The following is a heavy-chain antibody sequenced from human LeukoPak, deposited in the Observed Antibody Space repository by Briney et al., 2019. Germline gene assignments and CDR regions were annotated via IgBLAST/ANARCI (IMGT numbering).Heavy chain of an antibody. D-gene: IGHD3-10*01. J-gene: IGHJ4*02. Sequence: ASVKVSCKASGGTFSSYAISWVRQAPGQGLEWMGRIIPILGIANYAQKFQGRVTITADKSTSTAYMELSSLRSEDTAVYYCATSGSYYETSGYWGQGTLVTVSS. CDR2: IIPILGIA. V-gene: IGHV1-69*04. CDR1: GGTFSSYA. CDR3: ATSGSYYETSGY.